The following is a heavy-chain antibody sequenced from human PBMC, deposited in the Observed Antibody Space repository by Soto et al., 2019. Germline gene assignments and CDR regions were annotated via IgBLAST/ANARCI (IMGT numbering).Heavy chain of an antibody. CDR3: ARGDDYGHYGDWYFDL. J-gene: IGHJ2*01. D-gene: IGHD4-17*01. CDR2: IYYSGST. V-gene: IGHV4-31*03. Sequence: PSETLSLTCTVSGGSISRRGYYWSWIRQHPGKGLEGIGYIYYSGSTYYNPSLKSRVTISVDTSKNQFSLKLSSVTAADTAVYYCARGDDYGHYGDWYFDLWGRGTLVTVSS. CDR1: GGSISRRGYY.